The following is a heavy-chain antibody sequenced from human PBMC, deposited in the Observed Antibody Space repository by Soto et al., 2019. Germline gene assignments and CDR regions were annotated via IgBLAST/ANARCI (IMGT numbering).Heavy chain of an antibody. CDR2: IIPIFGTA. D-gene: IGHD3-22*01. Sequence: QVQLVQSGAEVKKPGSSVKVSCKASGGTFSSYAISWVRQAPGQGLAWMGGIIPIFGTANYAQKFQGRVTITADESTSTAYMELSSLRSEDMAVYYCARTPGTTTIIERWFDPWGQGTLVTVSS. CDR1: GGTFSSYA. J-gene: IGHJ5*02. CDR3: ARTPGTTTIIERWFDP. V-gene: IGHV1-69*01.